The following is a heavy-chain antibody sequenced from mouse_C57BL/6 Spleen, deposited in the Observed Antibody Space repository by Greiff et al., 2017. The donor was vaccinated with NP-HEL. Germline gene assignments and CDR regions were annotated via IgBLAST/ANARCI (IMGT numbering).Heavy chain of an antibody. J-gene: IGHJ2*01. V-gene: IGHV10-3*01. CDR3: VRDSNYERYFDY. Sequence: EVQLVESGGGLVQPKGSLKLSCAASGFTFNTYAMHWVRQAPGKGVEWVARIRSKSSNYATYYADSVKDRFTISRDDSQSMLYLQMNNLKTEDTAMYYCVRDSNYERYFDYWGQGTTLTVSS. CDR1: GFTFNTYA. D-gene: IGHD2-5*01. CDR2: IRSKSSNYAT.